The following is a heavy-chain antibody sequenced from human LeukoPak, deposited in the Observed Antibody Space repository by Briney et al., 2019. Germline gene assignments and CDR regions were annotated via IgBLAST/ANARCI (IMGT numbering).Heavy chain of an antibody. Sequence: ASVKVSCKASGYTFTSYGISWVRQAPGQGLEWMGWISAYNGNTNYAQKFQGRVTITRDTSASTAYMELSSLRSEDTAVYYCATTDPSAAAGEGSDYWGQGTLVIVSS. CDR2: ISAYNGNT. J-gene: IGHJ4*02. CDR3: ATTDPSAAAGEGSDY. D-gene: IGHD6-13*01. V-gene: IGHV1-18*01. CDR1: GYTFTSYG.